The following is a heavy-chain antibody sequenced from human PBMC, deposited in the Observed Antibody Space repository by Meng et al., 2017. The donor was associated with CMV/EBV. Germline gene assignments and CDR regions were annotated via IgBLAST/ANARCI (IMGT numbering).Heavy chain of an antibody. CDR1: GFTFSSYG. CDR2: IWYDGSNK. Sequence: GESLKISCAASGFTFSSYGMHWVRQAPGKGLEWVAVIWYDGSNKYYADSVKGRFTISRDNSKNTLYLQMNSLRAEDTAVYYCAKDLAKQQLLAFDIWGQGTMVTV. J-gene: IGHJ3*02. CDR3: AKDLAKQQLLAFDI. D-gene: IGHD6-13*01. V-gene: IGHV3-33*06.